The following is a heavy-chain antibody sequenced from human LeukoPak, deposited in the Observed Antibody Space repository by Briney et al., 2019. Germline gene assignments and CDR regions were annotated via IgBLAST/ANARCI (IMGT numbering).Heavy chain of an antibody. CDR2: ISSSGSTI. V-gene: IGHV3-11*01. CDR3: ARDVPYFYGMDV. CDR1: GFTSSDYY. J-gene: IGHJ6*02. Sequence: GGSLRLSCAPSGFTSSDYYMSWIRQAPGKGLGWVSYISSSGSTIYYADSGKGRFTISRDNAKNSLYLQMNSLRAEDTAVYYCARDVPYFYGMDVWGQGTTVTVSS.